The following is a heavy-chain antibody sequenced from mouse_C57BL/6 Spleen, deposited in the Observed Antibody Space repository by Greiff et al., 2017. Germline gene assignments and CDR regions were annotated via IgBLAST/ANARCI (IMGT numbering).Heavy chain of an antibody. Sequence: QVQLQQPGAELVKPGASVKLSCKASGYTFTSYWMHWVKQRPGQGLEWIGMIHPNSGSTNYNEKFKSKATLTVDQSSSTAYMQLSSLTSEDSAVYYCAREGYSYFDYWGQGTTLTVSS. CDR1: GYTFTSYW. CDR3: AREGYSYFDY. CDR2: IHPNSGST. J-gene: IGHJ2*01. V-gene: IGHV1-64*01. D-gene: IGHD2-3*01.